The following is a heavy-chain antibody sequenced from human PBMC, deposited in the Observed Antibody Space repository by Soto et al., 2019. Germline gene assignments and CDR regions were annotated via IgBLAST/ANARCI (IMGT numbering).Heavy chain of an antibody. D-gene: IGHD1-26*01. CDR1: SDSFSRYS. Sequence: SETLSLTCAVYSDSFSRYSWTCIRQPPGKELEWIGEVNYYGNTVYNPSLKSRVTMSIDTSKMQFSLKLTSLTAADTAVYYCAKKHYSGFDYWGQGSLVTVSS. CDR2: VNYYGNT. J-gene: IGHJ4*02. V-gene: IGHV4-34*01. CDR3: AKKHYSGFDY.